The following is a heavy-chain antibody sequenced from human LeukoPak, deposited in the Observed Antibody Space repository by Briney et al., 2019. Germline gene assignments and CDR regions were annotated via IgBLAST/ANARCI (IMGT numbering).Heavy chain of an antibody. D-gene: IGHD2-2*03. CDR1: GYSFTSYW. V-gene: IGHV5-51*01. Sequence: GESLKISCKGSGYSFTSYWIGWVRQMPGKGLEWMGIIYPGDSDTRYSPSFQGQVTISADKSISTAYLQWSSLRASDTPMYYCARQRGYRMTKDGFDVWGQGTMITVSS. J-gene: IGHJ3*01. CDR2: IYPGDSDT. CDR3: ARQRGYRMTKDGFDV.